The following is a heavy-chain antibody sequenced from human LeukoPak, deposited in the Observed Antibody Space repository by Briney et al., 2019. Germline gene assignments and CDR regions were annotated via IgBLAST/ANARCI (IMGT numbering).Heavy chain of an antibody. Sequence: ASVEVSCKASGYTFTSYDINWVRQATGQGLEWMGWMNPNSGNTGYAQKFQGRVTMTRNTSISTAYMELSSLRSEDTAVYYCARGERVVVAATDYYYMDVWGKGTTVTVSS. CDR3: ARGERVVVAATDYYYMDV. V-gene: IGHV1-8*01. D-gene: IGHD2-15*01. J-gene: IGHJ6*03. CDR2: MNPNSGNT. CDR1: GYTFTSYD.